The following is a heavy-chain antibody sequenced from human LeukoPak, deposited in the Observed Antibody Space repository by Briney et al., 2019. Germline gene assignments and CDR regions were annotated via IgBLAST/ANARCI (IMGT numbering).Heavy chain of an antibody. J-gene: IGHJ4*02. CDR1: VFIFNNAW. D-gene: IGHD2-21*02. V-gene: IGHV3-15*01. CDR3: TTAYCGGVCYAASFDY. CDR2: IKSKRSGGTT. Sequence: GWALRLSCVCSVFIFNNAWMSWVRPAPGKGREWVGRIKSKRSGGTTDYAAPVKGRFTISRDDSENTLYLQMNSLKSEDTAVYYCTTAYCGGVCYAASFDYCGQGTLVTVSS.